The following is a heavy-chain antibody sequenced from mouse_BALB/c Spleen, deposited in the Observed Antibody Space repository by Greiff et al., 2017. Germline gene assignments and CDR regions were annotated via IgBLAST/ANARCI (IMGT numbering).Heavy chain of an antibody. Sequence: EVMLVESGGGLVKPGGSLKLSCAASGFTFSSYAMSWVRQTPEKRLEWVASISSGGSTYYPDSVKGRFTISRDNARNILYLQMSSLRSEDTAMYYCARARDGYPYYYAMDYWGQGTSVTVSS. J-gene: IGHJ4*01. V-gene: IGHV5-6-5*01. D-gene: IGHD2-3*01. CDR1: GFTFSSYA. CDR2: ISSGGST. CDR3: ARARDGYPYYYAMDY.